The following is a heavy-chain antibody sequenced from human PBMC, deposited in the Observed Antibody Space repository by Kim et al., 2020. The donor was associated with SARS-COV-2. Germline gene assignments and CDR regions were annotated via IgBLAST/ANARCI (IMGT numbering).Heavy chain of an antibody. J-gene: IGHJ4*02. V-gene: IGHV4-31*03. Sequence: SETLSLTCTVSGGSISSGGYYWSWIRQHPGKGLEWIGYIYYSGSTYYNPSLKSRVTISVDTSKNQFSLKLSSVTAADTAVYYCARGVREIVVVPAATGAFDYWGQGTLVTVSS. CDR2: IYYSGST. CDR3: ARGVREIVVVPAATGAFDY. CDR1: GGSISSGGYY. D-gene: IGHD2-2*01.